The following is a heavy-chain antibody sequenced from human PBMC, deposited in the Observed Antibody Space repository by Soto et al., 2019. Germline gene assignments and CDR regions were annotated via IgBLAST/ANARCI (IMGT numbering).Heavy chain of an antibody. CDR1: GGSINSYY. D-gene: IGHD1-26*01. V-gene: IGHV4-59*08. CDR3: ATQEVGGSYVYTFDP. CDR2: IFYSGST. Sequence: TLETLSLTCTVSGGSINSYYLSWIRQPPGKGLEWIGYIFYSGSTNYNPSLKSRVTISVDTSKNQFSLKLSSVTAADTAVYYCATQEVGGSYVYTFDPWGQGTLVTVSS. J-gene: IGHJ5*02.